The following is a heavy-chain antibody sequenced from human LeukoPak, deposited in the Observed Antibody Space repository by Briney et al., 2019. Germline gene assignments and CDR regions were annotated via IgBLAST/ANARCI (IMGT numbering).Heavy chain of an antibody. CDR3: ASPMVVTSGAFDI. CDR1: GGTFSSYA. D-gene: IGHD4/OR15-4a*01. CDR2: IIPIFDTA. V-gene: IGHV1-69*05. Sequence: SVKVSCKASGGTFSSYAISWVRQAPGQGLEWMGGIIPIFDTANYAQKFQGRVTITTDESTSTAYMELSSLRSEDTAVYYCASPMVVTSGAFDIWGQGTMVTVSS. J-gene: IGHJ3*02.